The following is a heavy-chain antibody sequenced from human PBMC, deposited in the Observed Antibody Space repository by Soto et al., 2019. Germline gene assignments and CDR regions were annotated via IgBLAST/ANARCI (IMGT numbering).Heavy chain of an antibody. Sequence: QPGGSLRLSCAASGFTFSSYAMHWVRQAPGKGLEWVAVISYDGSDKYYADSMKGRFIISRDNSENTLFLNMNSLKPEDTAVYYCAKENQHLVHDYWGQGTLVTVSS. D-gene: IGHD6-13*01. V-gene: IGHV3-30*18. J-gene: IGHJ4*02. CDR2: ISYDGSDK. CDR3: AKENQHLVHDY. CDR1: GFTFSSYA.